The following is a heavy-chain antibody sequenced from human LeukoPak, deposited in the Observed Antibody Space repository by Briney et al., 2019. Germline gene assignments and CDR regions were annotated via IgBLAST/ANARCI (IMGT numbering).Heavy chain of an antibody. CDR2: MDYSGTS. Sequence: SETLSLTCTVSGGSIRSSGYYWGWVRQPPGKGLEWIGSMDYSGTSYYNPSPSLKSRVIVSVDTFKSQFSLKLNSVTAADTAMYYCERSSAGRVDYWGQGILVIVSS. CDR3: ERSSAGRVDY. D-gene: IGHD6-6*01. CDR1: GGSIRSSGYY. V-gene: IGHV4-39*01. J-gene: IGHJ4*02.